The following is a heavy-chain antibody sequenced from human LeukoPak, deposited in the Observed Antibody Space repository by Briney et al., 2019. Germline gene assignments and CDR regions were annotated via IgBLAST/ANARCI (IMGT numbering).Heavy chain of an antibody. CDR3: ARGPTDMTTVTTKSPFDY. CDR1: GVSFSGYY. V-gene: IGHV4-34*01. J-gene: IGHJ4*02. Sequence: PAETLSLTCAGYGVSFSGYYLSWIRQPPGKGLEWIGDINHSGSTNYNPSLKSRVTISVDTSKNQFSLKLSSVTAADTAVYYCARGPTDMTTVTTKSPFDYWGQGTLVTVSS. D-gene: IGHD4-17*01. CDR2: INHSGST.